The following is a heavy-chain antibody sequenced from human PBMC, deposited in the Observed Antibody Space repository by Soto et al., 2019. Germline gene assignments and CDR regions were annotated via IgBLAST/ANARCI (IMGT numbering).Heavy chain of an antibody. Sequence: TLSLTCTVSGYSISSGSYLGWIRQPPGEGPEWIASIYHGGTTFYNPSLKSRISISVDTSKNQFSLRLTSVTAAGTATYYCARVHVMVVAGSTFDYWGPGTLVTVSS. CDR1: GYSISSGSY. CDR3: ARVHVMVVAGSTFDY. J-gene: IGHJ4*03. CDR2: IYHGGTT. D-gene: IGHD6-19*01. V-gene: IGHV4-38-2*02.